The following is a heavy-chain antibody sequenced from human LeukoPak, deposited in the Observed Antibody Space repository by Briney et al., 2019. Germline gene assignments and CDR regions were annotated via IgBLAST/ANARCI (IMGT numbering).Heavy chain of an antibody. J-gene: IGHJ4*02. D-gene: IGHD6-19*01. CDR1: GFTFSSYG. V-gene: IGHV3-30*18. CDR3: AKDLRQWLVHSYFDY. Sequence: PGGSLRLSCAASGFTFSSYGMHWVRQAPGKGLEWVAVISYDGSNKYYADSVKGRFTTSRDNSKNTLYLQMNSLRAEDTAVYYCAKDLRQWLVHSYFDYWGQGTLVTVSS. CDR2: ISYDGSNK.